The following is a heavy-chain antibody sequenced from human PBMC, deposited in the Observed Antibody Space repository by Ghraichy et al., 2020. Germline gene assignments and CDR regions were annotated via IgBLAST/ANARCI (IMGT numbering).Heavy chain of an antibody. CDR1: GFPFTSYW. CDR2: IKKDGSEK. V-gene: IGHV3-7*03. CDR3: TALDY. D-gene: IGHD5-18*01. J-gene: IGHJ4*02. Sequence: GESLNISCATSGFPFTSYWMTWVRQAPGKGLEWVANIKKDGSEKYYVDSVKGRFTISRDNAQSSLFLQMNNLRVEDTAVYYCTALDYWGQGTLVTVSS.